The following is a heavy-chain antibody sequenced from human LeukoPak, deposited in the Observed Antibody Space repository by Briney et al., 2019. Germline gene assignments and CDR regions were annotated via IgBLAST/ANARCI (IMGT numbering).Heavy chain of an antibody. Sequence: PSETLSLTCAVYGVSFSGYYWSWIRQPPGKGLEWIGEINHSGSTNYNPSLKSRVTISVDTSKNQFSLKLSSVTAADTAVYYCARGTSSSWSHNFDYWGQGTLVTVSS. CDR3: ARGTSSSWSHNFDY. V-gene: IGHV4-34*01. CDR2: INHSGST. D-gene: IGHD6-13*01. J-gene: IGHJ4*02. CDR1: GVSFSGYY.